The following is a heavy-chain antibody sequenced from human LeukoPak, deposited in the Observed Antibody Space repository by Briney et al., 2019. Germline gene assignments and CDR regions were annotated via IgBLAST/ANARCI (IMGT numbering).Heavy chain of an antibody. V-gene: IGHV1-46*01. CDR2: INPSGGST. D-gene: IGHD2-2*02. Sequence: ASVKVSCKASGYTFTSYYMHWVRQAPGQGLEWMGIINPSGGSTSYAQKFQGRVTMTRDTSTSTVYMELSSLRSEDTAVYYCARDECPLWSISCHRGFDPWGQGLLVTVSS. J-gene: IGHJ5*02. CDR1: GYTFTSYY. CDR3: ARDECPLWSISCHRGFDP.